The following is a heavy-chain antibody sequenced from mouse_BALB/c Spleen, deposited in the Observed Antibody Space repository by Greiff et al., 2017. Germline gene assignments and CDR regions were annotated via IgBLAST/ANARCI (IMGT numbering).Heavy chain of an antibody. D-gene: IGHD2-1*01. Sequence: DVMLVESGGGLVKPGGSLKLSCAASGFTFSSYAMSWVRQTPEKRLEWVATISSGGSYTYYPDSVKGRFTISRDNAKNTLYLQMSSLRSEDTAMYYCARYGNYAMDYWGQGTSVTVSS. CDR1: GFTFSSYA. CDR2: ISSGGSYT. J-gene: IGHJ4*01. CDR3: ARYGNYAMDY. V-gene: IGHV5-9-1*01.